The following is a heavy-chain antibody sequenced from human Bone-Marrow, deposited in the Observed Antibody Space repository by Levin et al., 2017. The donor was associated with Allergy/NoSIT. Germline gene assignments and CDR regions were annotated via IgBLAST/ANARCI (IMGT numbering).Heavy chain of an antibody. J-gene: IGHJ6*02. CDR2: IYYSGST. CDR3: SCDAQTSPTGNYGMDV. D-gene: IGHD7-27*01. V-gene: IGHV4-59*01. Sequence: SETLSLTCTVSGDSISRYYWSWIRQPPGKGLEWIGYIYYSGSTNYNPSPTRRVTISVDTSKTQFPLALNFVTAADTAVYYCSCDAQTSPTGNYGMDVWGQGTTVTVSS. CDR1: GDSISRYY.